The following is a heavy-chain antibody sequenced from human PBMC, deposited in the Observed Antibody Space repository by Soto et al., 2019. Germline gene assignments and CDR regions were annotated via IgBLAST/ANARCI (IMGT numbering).Heavy chain of an antibody. Sequence: QVQLVESGGGVVQPGRSLRLSCAASGFTFSSYAMHWVRQAPGKGLEWVAVISYDGSNKYYADSVKDRFTISRDNSKNTLYLQMNSLRAEDTAVYYCARGPSYGSGHPHINWYFDLWGRGTLVTVSS. D-gene: IGHD3-10*01. CDR2: ISYDGSNK. V-gene: IGHV3-30-3*01. CDR3: ARGPSYGSGHPHINWYFDL. J-gene: IGHJ2*01. CDR1: GFTFSSYA.